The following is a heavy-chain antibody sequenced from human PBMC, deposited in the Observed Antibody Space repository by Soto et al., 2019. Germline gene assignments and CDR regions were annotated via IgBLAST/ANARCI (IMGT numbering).Heavy chain of an antibody. CDR1: GGTFSSYA. Sequence: QVQLVQSGAEVKKPGSSVKVSCKASGGTFSSYAISWVRQAPGQGLEWMGGIIPIFGTANYAQKFQGRVTIPADESTSTAYMELSSLRSEDTAVYYCARTYCGGDCYPPPYFQHGGQGTLVTVSS. V-gene: IGHV1-69*01. CDR2: IIPIFGTA. D-gene: IGHD2-21*02. J-gene: IGHJ1*01. CDR3: ARTYCGGDCYPPPYFQH.